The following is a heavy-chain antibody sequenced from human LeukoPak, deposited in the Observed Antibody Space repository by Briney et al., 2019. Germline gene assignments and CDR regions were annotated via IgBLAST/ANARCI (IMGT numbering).Heavy chain of an antibody. V-gene: IGHV1-24*01. Sequence: ASVKVSCKVSGYTLTELSMHWVRQAPGKGLEWMGGFDPEDGKTIYAQKFQGRVTMTEDTSTDTAYMELSSLRSEDTAVYYCALLRNYGDYENYWGQGTLVTVSS. CDR1: GYTLTELS. D-gene: IGHD4-17*01. CDR2: FDPEDGKT. J-gene: IGHJ4*02. CDR3: ALLRNYGDYENY.